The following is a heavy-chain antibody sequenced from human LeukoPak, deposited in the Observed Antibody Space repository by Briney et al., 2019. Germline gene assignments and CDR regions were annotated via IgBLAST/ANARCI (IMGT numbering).Heavy chain of an antibody. Sequence: PGGSLRLSCSASGFTFSGYPMHWVRQAPGKGLQYVSGISSNGGSTYYADSVKARFTISRDNSKNTLFLQMSSLRAEDTAVCYCVKRGSSWSFDYWGQGTLVTVSS. CDR1: GFTFSGYP. V-gene: IGHV3-64D*06. D-gene: IGHD6-13*01. J-gene: IGHJ4*02. CDR3: VKRGSSWSFDY. CDR2: ISSNGGST.